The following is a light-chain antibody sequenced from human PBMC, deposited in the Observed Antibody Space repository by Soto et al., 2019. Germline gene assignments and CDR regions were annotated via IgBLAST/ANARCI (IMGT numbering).Light chain of an antibody. V-gene: IGKV1-5*03. Sequence: DIQMTQSPSTLSGSVGDRVTITCRASQTISSWLAWYQQKPGKAPKLLIYKASTLKSGVPSRFSGSGSGTEFTLTISSLQPEDFATYYCQQVKSYPWTFGQGTKVDIK. CDR2: KAS. CDR3: QQVKSYPWT. J-gene: IGKJ1*01. CDR1: QTISSW.